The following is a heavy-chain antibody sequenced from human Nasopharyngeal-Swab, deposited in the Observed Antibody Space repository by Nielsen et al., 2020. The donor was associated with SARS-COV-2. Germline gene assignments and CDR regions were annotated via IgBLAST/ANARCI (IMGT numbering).Heavy chain of an antibody. CDR3: ARDLPSAQYYDFWSGYFYYYYGMDV. V-gene: IGHV1-18*01. D-gene: IGHD3-3*01. CDR2: ISAYNGNT. CDR1: SYTFTSYG. Sequence: ASVKVSCNASSYTFTSYGISWVRQAPGQGLEWMGWISAYNGNTNYAQKLKGRVTMTTDTSTSTAYMELRSLRSDDTAVYYCARDLPSAQYYDFWSGYFYYYYGMDVWGQGTTVTVSS. J-gene: IGHJ6*02.